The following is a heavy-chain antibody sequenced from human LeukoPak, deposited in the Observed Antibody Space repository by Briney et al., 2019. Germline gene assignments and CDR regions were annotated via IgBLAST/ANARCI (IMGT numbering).Heavy chain of an antibody. J-gene: IGHJ4*02. Sequence: SETLSLTCAVYGGSFSGYDWSWIRQPPGKGLEWIGEINHSGSTNYNPSLKSRVTISIDTSKNQFSLKLSSVTAADTAVYYCARGWELQDYWGQGTLVTVSS. CDR1: GGSFSGYD. CDR2: INHSGST. CDR3: ARGWELQDY. D-gene: IGHD1-26*01. V-gene: IGHV4-34*01.